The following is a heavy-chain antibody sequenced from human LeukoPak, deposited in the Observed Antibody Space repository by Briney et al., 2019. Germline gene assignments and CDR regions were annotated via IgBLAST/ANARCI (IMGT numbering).Heavy chain of an antibody. CDR2: INPNSGGT. J-gene: IGHJ4*02. V-gene: IGHV1-2*02. CDR3: ARGATYQLLYDFDY. Sequence: ASVKVSCKPSGYTFTGYYMHRVRQAPGQRLEWMGWINPNSGGTNYAQKFQRRVTMTRATSISTTYMELSSLRSDDTAVYYCARGATYQLLYDFDYWGQGTLVTVSS. D-gene: IGHD2-2*02. CDR1: GYTFTGYY.